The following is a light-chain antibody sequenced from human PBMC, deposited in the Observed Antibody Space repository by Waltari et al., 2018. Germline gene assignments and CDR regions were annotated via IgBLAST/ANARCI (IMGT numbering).Light chain of an antibody. Sequence: QSALTQPASVSGSPGQSITISCTGTSSYVGGYNYAPWYQQHPGKAPKLVIFDVTKRPSGVSNRFSGSKSGNTASLTISGLQAEDEADYYCCSYTGSSTRVFGGGTKLTVL. J-gene: IGLJ3*02. V-gene: IGLV2-14*01. CDR1: SSYVGGYNY. CDR2: DVT. CDR3: CSYTGSSTRV.